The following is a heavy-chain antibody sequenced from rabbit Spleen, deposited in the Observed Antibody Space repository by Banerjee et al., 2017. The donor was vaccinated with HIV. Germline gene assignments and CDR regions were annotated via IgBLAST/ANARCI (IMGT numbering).Heavy chain of an antibody. CDR1: GFSFSSNW. CDR3: AWNYVNAFDP. CDR2: IDTNDGDT. V-gene: IGHV1S40*01. Sequence: QSLEEAGGDLVKPGASLTLTCTVSGFSFSSNWICWVRQAQGKGLEWIACIDTNDGDTDYANWPKGRFTLSKTSSTTVTLQMPSRTAAATATYFCAWNYVNAFDPWGPGTLVTVS. D-gene: IGHD1-1*01. J-gene: IGHJ2*01.